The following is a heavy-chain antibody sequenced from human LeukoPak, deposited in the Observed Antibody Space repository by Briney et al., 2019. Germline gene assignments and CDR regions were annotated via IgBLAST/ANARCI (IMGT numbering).Heavy chain of an antibody. CDR3: AKDLVFPGYQPFDN. Sequence: PGGSLRLSCAASGFTFSSYGMYWVRQAPGKGLEWVAFIRYDGSNKYYADSVKGRFTISRDNSKKTLYLQMNSLRVEDTAVYYCAKDLVFPGYQPFDNWGQGTLVTVSS. V-gene: IGHV3-30*02. CDR2: IRYDGSNK. J-gene: IGHJ4*02. D-gene: IGHD2-2*01. CDR1: GFTFSSYG.